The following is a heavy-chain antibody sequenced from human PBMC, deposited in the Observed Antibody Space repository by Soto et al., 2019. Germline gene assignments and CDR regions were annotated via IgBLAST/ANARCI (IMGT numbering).Heavy chain of an antibody. Sequence: EVQLLESGGGLVQPGGSLRLSCVASGFTFSSYAMSWIREAPGKGLEWVSSISGSGVSTYYADSVKGRFTISRDNSKNTLYRQMTSLRAEGTAVYYCAKDFGATTGTPTDPWGQGTLVTVSS. V-gene: IGHV3-23*01. CDR2: ISGSGVST. D-gene: IGHD1-1*01. J-gene: IGHJ5*02. CDR3: AKDFGATTGTPTDP. CDR1: GFTFSSYA.